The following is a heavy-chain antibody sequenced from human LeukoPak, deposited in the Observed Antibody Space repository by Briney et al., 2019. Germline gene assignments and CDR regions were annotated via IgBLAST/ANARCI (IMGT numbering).Heavy chain of an antibody. CDR1: GFTFSSYA. CDR3: AKRIVGATNWFDP. CDR2: ISASGGST. J-gene: IGHJ5*02. V-gene: IGHV3-23*01. D-gene: IGHD1-26*01. Sequence: VGSLRLSCAASGFTFSSYAMSSVRQAPGKGLEWVSAISASGGSTYYADSVKGRFTISRDNSKNTLYLQMNSLRAEDTAVYYCAKRIVGATNWFDPWGQGTLVTVSS.